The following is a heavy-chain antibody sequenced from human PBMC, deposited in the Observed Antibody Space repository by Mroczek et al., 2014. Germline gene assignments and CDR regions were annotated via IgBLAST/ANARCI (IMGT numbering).Heavy chain of an antibody. CDR3: ARRSQQLVPHIDY. D-gene: IGHD6-13*01. J-gene: IGHJ4*02. CDR2: IYYSGST. CDR1: GGSISSSSYY. V-gene: IGHV4-39*01. Sequence: QVQLQESGPGLVKPSETLSLTCTVSGGSISSSSYYWGWIRQPPGKGLEWIGSIYYSGSTYYNPSLKSRVTISVDTSKNQFSLKLSSVTAADTAVYYCARRSQQLVPHIDYWGQGTLVTVSS.